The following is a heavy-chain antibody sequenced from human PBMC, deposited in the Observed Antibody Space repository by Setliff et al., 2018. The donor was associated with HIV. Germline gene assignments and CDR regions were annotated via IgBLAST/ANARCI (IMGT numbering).Heavy chain of an antibody. Sequence: KPSETLSLTCTVSGASSIYYWGWIRQPPGKGLEWIGSVYHRGNTYYNPSLKSRLTISIDTSKNQFSLELNSVTAADTAVYYCAKDRSGSYRTFDYWGPGILVTVSS. CDR2: VYHRGNT. D-gene: IGHD1-26*01. CDR1: GASSIYY. J-gene: IGHJ4*02. V-gene: IGHV4-39*07. CDR3: AKDRSGSYRTFDY.